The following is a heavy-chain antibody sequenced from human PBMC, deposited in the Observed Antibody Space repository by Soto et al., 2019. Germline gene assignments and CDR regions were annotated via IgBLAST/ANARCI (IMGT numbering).Heavy chain of an antibody. V-gene: IGHV4-30-4*02. CDR3: ARDHGVYYGSGRGGAFDI. CDR1: GGSIISPNFE. D-gene: IGHD3-10*01. Sequence: PSDTLSLTCPVPGGSIISPNFEWSSFRQPPGKGLEWIGHIYYNGTTYYNPTLKSRVTISVDTSKNQFSLKLSSVTAADTAVYYCARDHGVYYGSGRGGAFDIWGQGTMVT. CDR2: IYYNGTT. J-gene: IGHJ3*02.